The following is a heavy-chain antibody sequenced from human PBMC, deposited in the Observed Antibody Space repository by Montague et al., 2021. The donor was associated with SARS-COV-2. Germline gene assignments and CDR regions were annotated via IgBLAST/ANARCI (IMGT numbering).Heavy chain of an antibody. Sequence: FLRLSCAASGFTFSSYCMGWVRQAPGKGLEWVSNIVPDGSHTHYAGTGEGRFTISRDNAKNSLYLQMNNLSAEDTAVYYCAKHEPYTFVYWGQGTLVTVSS. CDR3: AKHEPYTFVY. D-gene: IGHD2-2*02. CDR2: IVPDGSHT. CDR1: GFTFSSYC. V-gene: IGHV3-7*01. J-gene: IGHJ4*02.